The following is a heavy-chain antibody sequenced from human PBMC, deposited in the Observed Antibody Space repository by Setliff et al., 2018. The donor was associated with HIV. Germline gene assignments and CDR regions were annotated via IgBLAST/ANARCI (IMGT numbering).Heavy chain of an antibody. V-gene: IGHV4-34*01. CDR2: INHSGST. Sequence: NPSETLSLTCAVYGGSFSGYYWSWIRQPPGKGLEWIGEINHSGSTNYNPSLKSRVTISVDTSKNQFSLKLSSVTAADTAVYYCARAGDSRAYYSLDSWGQGTLVTVSS. D-gene: IGHD3-22*01. CDR3: ARAGDSRAYYSLDS. CDR1: GGSFSGYY. J-gene: IGHJ4*02.